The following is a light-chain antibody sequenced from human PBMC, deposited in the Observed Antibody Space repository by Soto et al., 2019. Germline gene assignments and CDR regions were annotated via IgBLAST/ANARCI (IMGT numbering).Light chain of an antibody. CDR3: SSYTTSNTRQIV. CDR2: DVS. Sequence: QSVLTQPASVSGSPGQSITISCTGTSSDVGGYNYVSWYQHHPGKAPKLMIYDVSNRPSGVSNRFSGSKSGNTASLTISGLQREDEADYYCSSYTTSNTRQIVLGTGTK. CDR1: SSDVGGYNY. J-gene: IGLJ1*01. V-gene: IGLV2-14*03.